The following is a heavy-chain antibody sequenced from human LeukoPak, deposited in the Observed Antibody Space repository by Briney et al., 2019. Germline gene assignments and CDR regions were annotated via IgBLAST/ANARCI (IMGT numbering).Heavy chain of an antibody. J-gene: IGHJ4*02. CDR2: IYPGDSNT. Sequence: GESLKISCKASGYTFSRYWIDWVRQMPGKGLEWMGNIYPGDSNTRYSPSFQGQVTISVDRSITTAYLEWSSLKASGAAMYFCARQPRKYGPSDYWGQGTLVSVSS. V-gene: IGHV5-51*01. CDR3: ARQPRKYGPSDY. D-gene: IGHD2-2*01. CDR1: GYTFSRYW.